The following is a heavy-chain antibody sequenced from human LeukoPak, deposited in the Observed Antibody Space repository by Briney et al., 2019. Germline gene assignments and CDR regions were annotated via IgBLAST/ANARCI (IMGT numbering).Heavy chain of an antibody. D-gene: IGHD2/OR15-2a*01. CDR2: ISCGGST. V-gene: IGHV4-59*12. Sequence: SEALSLTCTVSGDSMTSMRRYSWSWIRQAPGKGLEWIGSISCGGSTNYNPSLKSRVAISVDTSQNQFSLKLMSVTAADTAVYSCARDWGIRTTEYNAFDMWGRGTMVTVSS. J-gene: IGHJ3*02. CDR1: GDSMTSMRRYS. CDR3: ARDWGIRTTEYNAFDM.